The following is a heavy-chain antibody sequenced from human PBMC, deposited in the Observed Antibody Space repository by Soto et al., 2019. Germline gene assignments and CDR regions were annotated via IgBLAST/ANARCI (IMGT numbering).Heavy chain of an antibody. J-gene: IGHJ6*02. CDR1: GFTFSSYG. CDR2: ISYDGSNN. V-gene: IGHV3-30*18. D-gene: IGHD3-3*01. CDR3: AKVPRRFWSGTPYGMDV. Sequence: QVQLVESGGGVVQPGRSLRLSCAASGFTFSSYGMHWVRQAPGKGLEWVAVISYDGSNNYYADSAKGRFTISRDNSQNTLYLQMNSLRAEDTAVYYCAKVPRRFWSGTPYGMDVWGQGTTVTVSS.